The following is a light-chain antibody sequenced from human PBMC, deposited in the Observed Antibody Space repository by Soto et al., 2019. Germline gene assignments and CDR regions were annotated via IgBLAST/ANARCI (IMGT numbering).Light chain of an antibody. CDR3: QQYSRYPIT. CDR1: QDISNH. CDR2: AAS. V-gene: IGKV1-16*02. Sequence: DLQMTQSPSSLSASLGDRVTITCRASQDISNHLVWFQQKPGKAPKSLISAASRLQGGVPSKFSGSGSGTDFTLTITSLQPEDSATYFCQQYSRYPITFGQGTRLEI. J-gene: IGKJ5*01.